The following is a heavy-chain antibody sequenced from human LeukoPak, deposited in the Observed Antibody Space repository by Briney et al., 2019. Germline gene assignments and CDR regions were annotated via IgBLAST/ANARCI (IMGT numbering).Heavy chain of an antibody. CDR1: GFTFSSYG. J-gene: IGHJ5*02. D-gene: IGHD3-22*01. CDR3: ARDLDYYDSSGYPNWFDP. V-gene: IGHV3-33*01. CDR2: IWYDGSNK. Sequence: PGGSLRLSCAASGFTFSSYGMHWVRQAPGKGLEWVAVIWYDGSNKYYADSVKGRFTISRDNSKNTLYLQMNSLRAEDTAVYYCARDLDYYDSSGYPNWFDPWGQGTLVTVSS.